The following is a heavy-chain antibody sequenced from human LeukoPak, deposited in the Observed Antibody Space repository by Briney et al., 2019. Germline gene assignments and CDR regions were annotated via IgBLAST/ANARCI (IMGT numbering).Heavy chain of an antibody. Sequence: PGGSLRLSCAASGFTFDDYAMHWVRQAPGKGLEWVSLISWDGGSTYYADSVKGWFSISRDNSKNTLYLQMNSLRAEDTAVYYCAKVHIVVVTATYNWFDPWGQGTLVTVSS. J-gene: IGHJ5*02. CDR1: GFTFDDYA. D-gene: IGHD2-21*02. CDR2: ISWDGGST. V-gene: IGHV3-43D*03. CDR3: AKVHIVVVTATYNWFDP.